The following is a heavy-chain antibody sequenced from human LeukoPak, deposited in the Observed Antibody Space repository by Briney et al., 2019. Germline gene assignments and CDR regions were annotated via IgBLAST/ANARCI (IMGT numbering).Heavy chain of an antibody. CDR3: ARDIPADL. Sequence: SETLSFTCTVSGGSISGFYWSWIRQPPGKGLEWIGYIHYSGNTNYNPSLKSRVNISLDTSENQFSLRLSSVTAADTAVNFCARDIPADLWGQGTRLTVSS. CDR2: IHYSGNT. CDR1: GGSISGFY. J-gene: IGHJ5*02. V-gene: IGHV4-59*01.